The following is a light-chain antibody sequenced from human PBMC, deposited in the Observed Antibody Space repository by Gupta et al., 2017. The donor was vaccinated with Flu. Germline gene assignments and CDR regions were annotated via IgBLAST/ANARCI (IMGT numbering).Light chain of an antibody. Sequence: DIQMTQSPSSLSASVGDRVTITCRASQSISSYLNWYQQKPGKAPKLLIYAASSLQSGVPSRFSGSGSGTDFTLTISSLQPEDFATYYCQQCYSTQWSFGQGTKLEIK. V-gene: IGKV1-39*01. J-gene: IGKJ2*04. CDR1: QSISSY. CDR3: QQCYSTQWS. CDR2: AAS.